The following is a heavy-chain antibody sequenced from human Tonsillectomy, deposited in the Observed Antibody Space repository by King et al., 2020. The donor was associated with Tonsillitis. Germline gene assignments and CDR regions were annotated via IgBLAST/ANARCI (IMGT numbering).Heavy chain of an antibody. V-gene: IGHV4-31*03. J-gene: IGHJ4*02. D-gene: IGHD6-13*01. CDR1: GGSISSGGYY. CDR3: ARINLNTSSWFADY. CDR2: IYYSGST. Sequence: VQLQESGPGLVKPSQTLSLTCTVSGGSISSGGYYWSWIRQHPGKGLEWIGYIYYSGSTYYNPSLKSRVTISVDTSKNQFSLKLSSVTAADTAVYFCARINLNTSSWFADYWGQGTLVTVSS.